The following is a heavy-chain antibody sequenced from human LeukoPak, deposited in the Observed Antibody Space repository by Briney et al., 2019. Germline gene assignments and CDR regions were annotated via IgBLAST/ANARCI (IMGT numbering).Heavy chain of an antibody. CDR3: ARTMVRGYNWFDP. CDR2: IYYSGST. Sequence: SETLSLTCTVSGYSISSGYYWSWIRQPPGKGLEWIGYIYYSGSTNYNPSLKSRVTISVDTSKNQFSLKLSSVTAADTAVYYCARTMVRGYNWFDPWGQGNLVTVSS. CDR1: GYSISSGYY. J-gene: IGHJ5*02. D-gene: IGHD3-10*01. V-gene: IGHV4-61*01.